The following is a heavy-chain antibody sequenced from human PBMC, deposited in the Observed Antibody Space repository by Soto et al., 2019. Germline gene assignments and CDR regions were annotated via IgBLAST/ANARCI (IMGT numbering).Heavy chain of an antibody. D-gene: IGHD6-19*01. Sequence: PGGSLRLSCAASGFTFSSYAMSWVRQAPGKGLEWVSAISGSGKNIYYADYVKGRFTISRDNSKNTLYLQMSSLRAEDTALYYCAKLRYSSGWYGNYFDYWGQGTLVTVSS. CDR1: GFTFSSYA. J-gene: IGHJ4*02. V-gene: IGHV3-23*01. CDR2: ISGSGKNI. CDR3: AKLRYSSGWYGNYFDY.